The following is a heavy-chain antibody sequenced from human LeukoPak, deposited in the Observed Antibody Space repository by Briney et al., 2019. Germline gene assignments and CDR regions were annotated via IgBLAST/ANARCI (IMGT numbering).Heavy chain of an antibody. V-gene: IGHV3-23*01. CDR3: ATRPAADIGPLDF. Sequence: GGSLRLSCAASGFFFSSYAMSWVRQAAGKGMEWVSSITASGHNTYYVDSVKGRFTISRDNSKNTLYLQMDSLRADETAVYYCATRPAADIGPLDFWGQGTLVTVSS. CDR2: ITASGHNT. J-gene: IGHJ4*02. CDR1: GFFFSSYA. D-gene: IGHD2-2*01.